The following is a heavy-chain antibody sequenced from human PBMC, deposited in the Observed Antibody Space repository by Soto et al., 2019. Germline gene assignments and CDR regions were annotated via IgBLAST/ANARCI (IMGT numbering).Heavy chain of an antibody. J-gene: IGHJ3*02. CDR2: IYYSGST. Sequence: PSETLSLTCTVSGGSISSGGYYWSWIRQHPGKGLEWIGYIYYSGSTYYNPSLKNRVTISVDTSKNQFSLKLSSVTAADTAVYYCARTTVRSREAFDIWGQGTMVTVSS. V-gene: IGHV4-31*03. CDR1: GGSISSGGYY. CDR3: ARTTVRSREAFDI. D-gene: IGHD4-17*01.